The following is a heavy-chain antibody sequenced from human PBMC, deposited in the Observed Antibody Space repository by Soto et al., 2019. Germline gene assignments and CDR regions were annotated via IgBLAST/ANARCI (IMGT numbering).Heavy chain of an antibody. CDR3: AQLPGTVTPGY. V-gene: IGHV2-5*02. CDR1: GFSLSTSGVG. Sequence: QITLKESGPTLVKPTQTLTLTCTFSGFSLSTSGVGVGWIRQPPGKALEWLALIYWDDDKRYSPSLKSRLTITKDTSENQVVLTMTNMDPVDTATYYCAQLPGTVTPGYWGQGTLVTVSS. J-gene: IGHJ4*02. CDR2: IYWDDDK. D-gene: IGHD4-17*01.